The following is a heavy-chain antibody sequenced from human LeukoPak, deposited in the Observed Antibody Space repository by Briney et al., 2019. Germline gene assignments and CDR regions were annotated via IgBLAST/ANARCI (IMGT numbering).Heavy chain of an antibody. CDR3: ARTIAQYSNSWLYFYYGLDV. J-gene: IGHJ6*02. Sequence: GGSLRLSCTASGFTFGGYAMSWVRQAPGKGLEWVSSISGGSEDTYHADSVKGRFTISRDNSKTTLYLQMNSLRAEDTAVYYCARTIAQYSNSWLYFYYGLDVWGQGTTVTVSS. V-gene: IGHV3-23*01. CDR1: GFTFGGYA. D-gene: IGHD6-13*01. CDR2: ISGGSEDT.